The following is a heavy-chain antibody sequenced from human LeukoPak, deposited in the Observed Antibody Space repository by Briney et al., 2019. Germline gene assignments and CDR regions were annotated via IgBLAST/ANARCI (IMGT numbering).Heavy chain of an antibody. CDR3: AKAPYYDILTGLDY. CDR1: GFTFSSYG. Sequence: GGSLRLSCAASGFTFSSYGMHWVRQAPGKGLEWVAFIRYDGSNKYYADSVKGRFTISRDNSKNTLYLKMNSLRAEDTAVYYCAKAPYYDILTGLDYWGQGTLVTVSP. CDR2: IRYDGSNK. V-gene: IGHV3-30*02. J-gene: IGHJ4*02. D-gene: IGHD3-9*01.